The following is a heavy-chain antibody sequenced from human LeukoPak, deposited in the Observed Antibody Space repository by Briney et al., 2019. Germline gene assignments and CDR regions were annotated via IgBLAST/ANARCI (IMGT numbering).Heavy chain of an antibody. CDR3: ARHAPTVTDTGFFDF. V-gene: IGHV4-4*02. J-gene: IGHJ4*02. CDR1: GGSISSSNW. D-gene: IGHD2-21*02. CDR2: IYHSGST. Sequence: SETLSLTCAVSGGSISSSNWWSWVRQPPGKGLEWIGEIYHSGSTNYNPSLKSRVTISVDKSKNQLSLTLSSVTATDTAVYYCARHAPTVTDTGFFDFWGQGILVTVSS.